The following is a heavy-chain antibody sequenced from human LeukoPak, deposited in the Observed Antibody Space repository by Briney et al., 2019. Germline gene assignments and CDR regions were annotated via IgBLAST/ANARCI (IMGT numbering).Heavy chain of an antibody. CDR3: AKYTSGTSYRGLDQ. J-gene: IGHJ4*01. V-gene: IGHV3-23*01. CDR1: GLTVSSYA. D-gene: IGHD3-10*01. CDR2: IIANAANT. Sequence: GGSLRLSCGASGLTVSSYAMSWVRQAPGKGLEWVSPIIANAANTYYADSVKGRFTISRDDSKNTVYLQMNSLRSEDTAVYSCAKYTSGTSYRGLDQWGHGTLVTVSS.